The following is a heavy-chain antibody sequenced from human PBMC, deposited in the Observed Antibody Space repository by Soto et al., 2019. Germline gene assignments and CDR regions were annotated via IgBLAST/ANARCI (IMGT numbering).Heavy chain of an antibody. CDR2: INGDGRST. D-gene: IGHD2-2*01. CDR3: ARAQYLADDAFDI. Sequence: GGSLRLSCAASGFSLSTHWMHWVRQVPGKGLVWVSRINGDGRSTSYADSVKGRFTISRDNAKNTLYLQMNSLRADDTAVYYCARAQYLADDAFDIWGQGAMVTVSS. CDR1: GFSLSTHW. V-gene: IGHV3-74*01. J-gene: IGHJ3*02.